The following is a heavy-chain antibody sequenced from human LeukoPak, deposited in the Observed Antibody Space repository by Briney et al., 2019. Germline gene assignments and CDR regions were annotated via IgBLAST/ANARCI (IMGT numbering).Heavy chain of an antibody. CDR2: IWYDGSNK. Sequence: GRSLRLSCAASGFSFSNYDMHWVRQAPGKGLEWVAVIWYDGSNKYYADSVKGRFTISRDDSKNTLYLQMNSLRVEDTAVYYCARGDPTVTTKQNFDYWGQGTLVTVSS. J-gene: IGHJ4*02. D-gene: IGHD4-17*01. CDR1: GFSFSNYD. V-gene: IGHV3-33*01. CDR3: ARGDPTVTTKQNFDY.